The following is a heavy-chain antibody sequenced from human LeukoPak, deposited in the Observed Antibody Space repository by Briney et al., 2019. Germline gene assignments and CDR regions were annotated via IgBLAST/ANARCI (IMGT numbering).Heavy chain of an antibody. J-gene: IGHJ6*03. D-gene: IGHD6-13*01. CDR2: ISYDGSNK. V-gene: IGHV3-30*03. CDR1: GFTFSSYG. Sequence: PGGSLRLSCAASGFTFSSYGMHWVRQAPGKGLEWVAVISYDGSNKYYADSVKGRFTISRDNSKNTLYLQMNSLRAEDTAVYYCARMSSSLYYYMDVWGKGTTVTVSS. CDR3: ARMSSSLYYYMDV.